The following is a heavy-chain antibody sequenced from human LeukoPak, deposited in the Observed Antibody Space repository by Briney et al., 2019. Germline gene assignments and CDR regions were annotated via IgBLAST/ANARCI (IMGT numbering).Heavy chain of an antibody. CDR2: IGYTGTDT. CDR1: GFTFSRFG. V-gene: IGHV3-30*02. J-gene: IGHJ4*02. CDR3: ARDLTERKYYIAY. D-gene: IGHD2-8*02. Sequence: GGSLRLSCAASGFTFSRFGMHWVRQAPGEGLEWVAYIGYTGTDTYYADSVKGRFTISRDNSKNMVHLQVNSLRAADTALYSCARDLTERKYYIAYWGQGTLVTVSS.